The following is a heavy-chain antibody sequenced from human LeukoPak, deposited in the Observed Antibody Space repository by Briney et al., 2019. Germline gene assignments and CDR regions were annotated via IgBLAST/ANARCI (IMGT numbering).Heavy chain of an antibody. CDR3: ARARKYSSSSVYYYYYMDV. CDR1: GFTFSSYE. CDR2: ISSSSSYI. Sequence: PGGSLRLSCAASGFTFSSYEMNWVRQAPGKGLEWVSSISSSSSYIYYADSVKGRFTISRDNAKNSLYLQMNSLRAEDTAAYYCARARKYSSSSVYYYYYMDVWGKGTTVTVSS. J-gene: IGHJ6*03. V-gene: IGHV3-21*01. D-gene: IGHD6-6*01.